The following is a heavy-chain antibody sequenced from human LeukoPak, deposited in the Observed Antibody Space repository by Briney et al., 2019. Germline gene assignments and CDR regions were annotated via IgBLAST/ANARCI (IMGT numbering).Heavy chain of an antibody. CDR1: GYTFTTYW. V-gene: IGHV5-51*01. D-gene: IGHD2-8*01. CDR3: ARRRYCTNGVCPYYFDY. J-gene: IGHJ4*02. CDR2: IYPGDSDT. Sequence: GESLKISCKGSGYTFTTYWIGWVRQMPGKGLEWIGLIYPGDSDTKYSPSFQGQVTISADKSISTAYLQWSSLKASDTAMYYCARRRYCTNGVCPYYFDYWGQGTQVTVSS.